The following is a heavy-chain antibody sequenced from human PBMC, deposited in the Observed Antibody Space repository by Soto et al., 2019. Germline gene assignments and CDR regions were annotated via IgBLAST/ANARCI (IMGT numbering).Heavy chain of an antibody. CDR3: ARQLDSSGYYWAI. V-gene: IGHV5-51*01. CDR1: GYTFTSYW. CDR2: IYPGDSDT. D-gene: IGHD3-22*01. Sequence: GASVKVSCKASGYTFTSYWIGWVRQMPGKGLEWMGIIYPGDSDTRYSPSFQGQVTISADKSISTAYLQWTSLKASDTAMYYCARQLDSSGYYWAIWGQGTMVTVSS. J-gene: IGHJ3*02.